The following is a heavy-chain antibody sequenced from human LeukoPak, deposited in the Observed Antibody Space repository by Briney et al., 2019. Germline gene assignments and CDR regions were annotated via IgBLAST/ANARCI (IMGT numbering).Heavy chain of an antibody. Sequence: PGRSLRLSCAASGFTFSSYAMHWVRQAPGKGLEWVAVISYDGSNKYYADSVKGRFTISRDNSKNTLYLQMNSLRAEDTAVFYCARCSGWGLVAFDIWGQGTMVTVSS. V-gene: IGHV3-30-3*01. D-gene: IGHD6-19*01. CDR2: ISYDGSNK. J-gene: IGHJ3*02. CDR1: GFTFSSYA. CDR3: ARCSGWGLVAFDI.